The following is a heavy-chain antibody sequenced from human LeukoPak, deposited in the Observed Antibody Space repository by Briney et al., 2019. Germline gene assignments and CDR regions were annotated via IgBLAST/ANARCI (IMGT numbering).Heavy chain of an antibody. CDR1: GFTFSSYW. V-gene: IGHV3-30-3*01. CDR3: ARDRSIAAATLDY. D-gene: IGHD6-13*01. J-gene: IGHJ4*02. CDR2: ISYDGSNK. Sequence: GGSLRLSCAASGFTFSSYWMSWVRQAPGKGLEWVAVISYDGSNKYYADSVKGRFTISRDNSKNTLYLQMNSLRAEDTAVYYCARDRSIAAATLDYWGQGTLVTVSS.